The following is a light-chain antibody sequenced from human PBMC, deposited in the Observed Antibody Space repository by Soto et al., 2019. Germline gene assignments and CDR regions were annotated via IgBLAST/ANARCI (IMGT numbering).Light chain of an antibody. Sequence: DIQMTQSPSSLSASVGDRVTITCRASQSISSYLNWYQQKPGKAPKLLIYAASSLQSGVPSRFSGSGSGTDXTLTISSLQPEDFATYYCQQSYSTPPITFGQGTRLEIK. V-gene: IGKV1-39*01. CDR1: QSISSY. CDR3: QQSYSTPPIT. J-gene: IGKJ5*01. CDR2: AAS.